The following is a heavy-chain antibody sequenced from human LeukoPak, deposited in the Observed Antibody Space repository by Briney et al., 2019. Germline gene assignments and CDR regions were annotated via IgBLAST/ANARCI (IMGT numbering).Heavy chain of an antibody. Sequence: GGSPRLSCAASGFTFSSYAMHWVRQAPGRGLEWVAVISYDGSNKYCADSVKGRFTISRDNSKNTLYLQMNSLRAEDTAVYYCARGRAYAFDIWGQGTMVTVSS. V-gene: IGHV3-30-3*01. J-gene: IGHJ3*02. CDR1: GFTFSSYA. CDR3: ARGRAYAFDI. CDR2: ISYDGSNK. D-gene: IGHD2-15*01.